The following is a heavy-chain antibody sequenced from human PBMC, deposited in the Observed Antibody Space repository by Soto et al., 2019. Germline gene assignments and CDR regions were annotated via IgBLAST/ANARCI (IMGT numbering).Heavy chain of an antibody. J-gene: IGHJ3*02. CDR1: GGSISSDYYS. D-gene: IGHD3-16*01. CDR3: ARLNRLRNDAFDI. V-gene: IGHV4-30-2*01. CDR2: IYHGGST. Sequence: QVQLQESGSGLVKPSETLSLTCAVSGGSISSDYYSWSWIRQPPGKDLEWIGYIYHGGSTYYNPSLRSRVTLSVVTSKNHFSLRLTSVTAAETAVYSCARLNRLRNDAFDIWGQGTLVAVSS.